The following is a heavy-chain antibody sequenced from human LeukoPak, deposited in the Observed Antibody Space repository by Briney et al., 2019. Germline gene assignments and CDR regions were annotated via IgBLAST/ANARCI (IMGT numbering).Heavy chain of an antibody. J-gene: IGHJ5*02. D-gene: IGHD4-11*01. CDR1: GGSISSSSYY. V-gene: IGHV4-39*01. Sequence: PSETLSLTCTVSGGSISSSSYYWGWLRQPPGTGLEWIGSIYYSGSTYYNPSLKSPVTISVDTSKNQFSLKLSSVTAADTAVYYCARHDYSNYANWFDPWGQGTLVTVSS. CDR2: IYYSGST. CDR3: ARHDYSNYANWFDP.